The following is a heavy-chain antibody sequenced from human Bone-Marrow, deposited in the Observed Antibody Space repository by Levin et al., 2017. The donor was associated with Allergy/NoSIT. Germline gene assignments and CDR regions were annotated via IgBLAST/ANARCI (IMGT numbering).Heavy chain of an antibody. Sequence: ESGPTLVKPTQTLTLICSYSGFSLSSPGVGVGWVRQSPGKALEWLALIYWDEDKRYSPSLRRRLSISMDTSKNQVFLRVTNMDPVDTGTYFCALSRPPPRTRHFDSGGQGILVNVSS. CDR2: IYWDEDK. V-gene: IGHV2-5*02. D-gene: IGHD1-14*01. CDR1: GFSLSSPGVG. J-gene: IGHJ4*02. CDR3: ALSRPPPRTRHFDS.